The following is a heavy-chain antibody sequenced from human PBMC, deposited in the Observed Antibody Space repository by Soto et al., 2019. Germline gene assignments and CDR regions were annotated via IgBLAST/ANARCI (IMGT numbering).Heavy chain of an antibody. J-gene: IGHJ4*02. CDR3: AIYSSGWYPLDY. D-gene: IGHD6-19*01. CDR1: GFTFSSYG. CDR2: ISYDGSNK. V-gene: IGHV3-30*03. Sequence: GGSLRLSCSASGFTFSSYGMHWVRQDPGKGLEWVAVISYDGSNKYYADSVKGRFTISRDNSKNTLYLQMNSLRAEDTAVYYCAIYSSGWYPLDYWGQGTLVTASP.